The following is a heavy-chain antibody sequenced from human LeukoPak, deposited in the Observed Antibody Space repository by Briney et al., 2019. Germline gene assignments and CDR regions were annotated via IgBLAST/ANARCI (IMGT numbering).Heavy chain of an antibody. CDR1: GSSVSSGTYY. CDR3: ARGVLY. CDR2: VHHSGIT. V-gene: IGHV4-61*01. D-gene: IGHD2-8*01. J-gene: IGHJ4*01. Sequence: SETLPLTCSVSGSSVSSGTYYWSWIRQPPGKGLEWIGNVHHSGITNYNSSLKSRVIISLDTSKNQFSLKLSSVTAADTALYYCARGVLYWGQGTLVTVSS.